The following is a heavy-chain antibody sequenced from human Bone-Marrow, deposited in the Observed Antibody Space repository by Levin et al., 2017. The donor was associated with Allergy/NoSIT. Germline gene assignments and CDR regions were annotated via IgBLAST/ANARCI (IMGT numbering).Heavy chain of an antibody. D-gene: IGHD3-3*01. V-gene: IGHV3-23*01. CDR3: AKQRVDDFWSADY. CDR1: GFTFNSYA. J-gene: IGHJ4*02. Sequence: PGGSLRLSCAASGFTFNSYAMSWVRQAPGKGLEWVSAITVTGGSTYYADSVKGRFTISRDNSKNTLYLQMNSLRADDTAIYYCAKQRVDDFWSADYWGQGTLVTVSS. CDR2: ITVTGGST.